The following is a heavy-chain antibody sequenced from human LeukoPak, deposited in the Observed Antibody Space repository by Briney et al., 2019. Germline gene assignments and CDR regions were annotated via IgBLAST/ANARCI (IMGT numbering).Heavy chain of an antibody. Sequence: GGSLRLSCAASGFTFNKYGMYWVRQAPGKGLEWVANIKQDGSEKYYVDSVKGRFTISRDNAKNSLYLQMNSLRAEDTAVYYCARKNGLDYWGQGTLVTVSS. V-gene: IGHV3-7*01. J-gene: IGHJ4*02. CDR2: IKQDGSEK. CDR1: GFTFNKYG. CDR3: ARKNGLDY.